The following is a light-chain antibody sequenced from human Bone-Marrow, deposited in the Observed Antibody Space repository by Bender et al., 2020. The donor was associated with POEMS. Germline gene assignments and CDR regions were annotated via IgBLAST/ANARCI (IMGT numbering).Light chain of an antibody. V-gene: IGLV3-1*01. Sequence: SYEVTQPPSVSVSPGQTASVTCSGDNLGDRYVHWYQQKAGQSPLLVIYQDDKRPSGIPERFSGSNSGNTATLTISRVEAGDEADYYCQVWDSSLFYVFGTGTKVTVL. CDR1: NLGDRY. CDR3: QVWDSSLFYV. CDR2: QDD. J-gene: IGLJ1*01.